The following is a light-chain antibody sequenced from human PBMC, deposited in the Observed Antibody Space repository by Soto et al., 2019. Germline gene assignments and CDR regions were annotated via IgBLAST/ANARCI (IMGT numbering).Light chain of an antibody. CDR1: RSVSTL. Sequence: DYQMTQSPSTLSAYVGDRVMITCRATRSVSTLVAWYQQKPGKAPKVLIYKASSLGSGVPSRFSGSGSGTEFTLTISILQPDYFATYYCQQYNAYPMFGQGTKVEIK. V-gene: IGKV1-5*03. CDR3: QQYNAYPM. CDR2: KAS. J-gene: IGKJ1*01.